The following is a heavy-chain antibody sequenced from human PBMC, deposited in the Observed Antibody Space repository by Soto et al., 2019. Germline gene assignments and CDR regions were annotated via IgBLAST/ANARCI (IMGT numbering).Heavy chain of an antibody. Sequence: GESLKIYCKGSRYSFTSDWISWVRQMPGQGLERMGRIDPSDSYTNYSPSFQGHVTISADKSISTAYLQWSSLKASDTAMYHCARHEAIYRAPIYYYYYGMDVWGQGTTVTVSS. CDR2: IDPSDSYT. J-gene: IGHJ6*02. CDR3: ARHEAIYRAPIYYYYYGMDV. V-gene: IGHV5-10-1*01. D-gene: IGHD3-3*01. CDR1: RYSFTSDW.